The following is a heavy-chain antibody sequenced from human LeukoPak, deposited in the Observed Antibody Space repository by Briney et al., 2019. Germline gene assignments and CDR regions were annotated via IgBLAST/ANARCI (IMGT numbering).Heavy chain of an antibody. CDR1: GFTFSSYA. Sequence: GGSLRLSCAASGFTFSSYAMSWVRQAPGKGLERVSGISGGGGSTYYADSVKGRFTISRDNSKNTLDLQMNSLRAGDSAIYYCAKGISTPDYWGQGTLVTVSS. D-gene: IGHD2-2*01. CDR3: AKGISTPDY. V-gene: IGHV3-23*01. CDR2: ISGGGGST. J-gene: IGHJ4*02.